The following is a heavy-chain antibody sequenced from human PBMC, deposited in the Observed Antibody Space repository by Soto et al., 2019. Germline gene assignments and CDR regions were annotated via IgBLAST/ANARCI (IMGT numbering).Heavy chain of an antibody. V-gene: IGHV3-30*03. CDR3: VGGQYYFDY. CDR2: ISFDGSNK. CDR1: GFPFTTYG. J-gene: IGHJ4*02. Sequence: QVQLVESGGGVVQPGTSLRLSCVASGFPFTTYGMHWVREGPGKGLEWVAVISFDGSNKYYADSVKGRFTISRDNSKNTLFLQMNSLIPEDTALYYCVGGQYYFDYRGQGTLVTVSS. D-gene: IGHD3-10*01.